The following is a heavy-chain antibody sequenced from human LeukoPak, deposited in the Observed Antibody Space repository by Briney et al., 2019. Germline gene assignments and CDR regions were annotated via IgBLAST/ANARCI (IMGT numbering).Heavy chain of an antibody. Sequence: GASVKVSCKASGYIFTDYAIQWVRQAPGPGHEWMGWINAGNGKTKYSQKFQGRVTITRDTSASTAYMELSGLRSDDTAVYYCARARWTSTVTTYYLDFWGQGTLVTVSS. J-gene: IGHJ4*02. CDR2: INAGNGKT. CDR3: ARARWTSTVTTYYLDF. CDR1: GYIFTDYA. D-gene: IGHD4-17*01. V-gene: IGHV1-3*01.